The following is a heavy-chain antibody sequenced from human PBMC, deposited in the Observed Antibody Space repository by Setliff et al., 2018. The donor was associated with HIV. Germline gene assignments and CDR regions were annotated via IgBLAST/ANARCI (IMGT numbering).Heavy chain of an antibody. V-gene: IGHV4-39*01. Sequence: TSETLSLTCTVSGGSITTSSYYWGWIRQPPGKGLEWIGTIFYTGSTYYNPSLKSRVTMTRDTSISTAYMDLSRLRSDDTAVYYCARRVPPIPSGGLDYWGQGTLVTVSS. CDR1: GGSITTSSYY. D-gene: IGHD6-19*01. CDR2: IFYTGST. J-gene: IGHJ4*02. CDR3: ARRVPPIPSGGLDY.